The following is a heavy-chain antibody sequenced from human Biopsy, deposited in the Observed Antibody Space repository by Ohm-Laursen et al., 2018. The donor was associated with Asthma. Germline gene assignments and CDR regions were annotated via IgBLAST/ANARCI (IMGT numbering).Heavy chain of an antibody. J-gene: IGHJ4*02. D-gene: IGHD3-22*01. CDR1: YGSTTSGGYY. V-gene: IGHV4-31*11. CDR2: IYYSGST. CDR3: ARAQDYYDSRGYYRSFDY. Sequence: SQTLSLTCAVSYGSTTSGGYYWTWIRQHPRKGLEWIGFIYYSGSTYYNPSLKSRVSISIDTSKNQFSLKLSSVTAADTAVYYCARAQDYYDSRGYYRSFDYWGQGTLVTVSS.